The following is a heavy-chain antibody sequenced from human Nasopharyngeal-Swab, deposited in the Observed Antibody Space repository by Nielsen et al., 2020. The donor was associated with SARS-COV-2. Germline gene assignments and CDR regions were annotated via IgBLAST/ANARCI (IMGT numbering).Heavy chain of an antibody. J-gene: IGHJ3*02. D-gene: IGHD2-15*01. Sequence: GESLKISCSASGFTFSSYAMHWVRQAPGKGLEYVSAISSNGGSTYYADSVKGRFTISRDNSKNTLYLQMSSLRAEDTAVYYCVKDATGMGYAFDIWGQGAMVTVSS. V-gene: IGHV3-64D*06. CDR3: VKDATGMGYAFDI. CDR1: GFTFSSYA. CDR2: ISSNGGST.